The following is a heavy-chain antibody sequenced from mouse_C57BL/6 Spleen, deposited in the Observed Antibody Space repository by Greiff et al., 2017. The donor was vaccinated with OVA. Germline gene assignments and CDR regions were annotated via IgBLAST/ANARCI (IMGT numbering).Heavy chain of an antibody. CDR1: GYTFTSYW. CDR3: ARGGDWDGGFAY. Sequence: QVQLQQSGAELVKPGASVKLSCKASGYTFTSYWMHWVKQRPGQGLAWIGMIHPNSGSTNYNEKFKSKATLTVDKSSSTAYMQLSSLTSEDSAVYDCARGGDWDGGFAYWGQGTLVTVSA. D-gene: IGHD4-1*01. V-gene: IGHV1-64*01. J-gene: IGHJ3*01. CDR2: IHPNSGST.